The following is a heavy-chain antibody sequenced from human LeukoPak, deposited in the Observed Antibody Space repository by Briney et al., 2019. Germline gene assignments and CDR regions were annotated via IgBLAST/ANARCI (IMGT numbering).Heavy chain of an antibody. Sequence: ASVKVSCKASGYTFTGYYMHWVRQAPGQGLEWMGWINPNSGGTNYAQKFQGRVTMTRDTSISTAYMELSSLRSEDTAVYYCARSPVRGVPLDWGQGTLVTVSS. CDR2: INPNSGGT. CDR1: GYTFTGYY. V-gene: IGHV1-2*02. CDR3: ARSPVRGVPLD. D-gene: IGHD3-10*01. J-gene: IGHJ4*02.